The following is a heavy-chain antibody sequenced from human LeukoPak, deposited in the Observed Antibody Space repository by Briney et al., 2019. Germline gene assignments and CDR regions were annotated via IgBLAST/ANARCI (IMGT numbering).Heavy chain of an antibody. V-gene: IGHV4-34*01. D-gene: IGHD2-2*02. J-gene: IGHJ6*03. CDR1: GGSFSGYY. CDR3: ARGVVVVPAAIQGIYYYYYMDV. CDR2: INHSGST. Sequence: PSETLSLTCAVYGGSFSGYYWSWIRQPPGKGLEWIGEINHSGSTNYNPSLKSRVTISVDTSKNQFSLKLSSVTAADTAVYYCARGVVVVPAAIQGIYYYYYMDVWGKGTTVTVSS.